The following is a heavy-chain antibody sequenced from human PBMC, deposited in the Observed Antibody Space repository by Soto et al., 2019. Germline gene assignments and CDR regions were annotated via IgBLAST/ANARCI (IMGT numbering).Heavy chain of an antibody. Sequence: VQLVESGGGLVKPGGSLRLSCAASGFTFSSYSMNWVRQAPGKGLEWVSSISSSSSYIYYADSVKGRFTISRDNAKNSLYLQMNSLRAEDTAVYYCARAHIVVVTAIPDYWGQGTLVTVSS. CDR3: ARAHIVVVTAIPDY. V-gene: IGHV3-21*01. J-gene: IGHJ4*02. CDR2: ISSSSSYI. D-gene: IGHD2-21*02. CDR1: GFTFSSYS.